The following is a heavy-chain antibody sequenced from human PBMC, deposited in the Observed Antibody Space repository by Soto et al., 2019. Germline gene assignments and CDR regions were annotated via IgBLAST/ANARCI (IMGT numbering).Heavy chain of an antibody. CDR1: GYSFTSYW. CDR2: IYPGDPDT. D-gene: IGHD2-21*02. J-gene: IGHJ5*02. V-gene: IGHV5-51*01. CDR3: ARQAEVMAYCGGDCYENWFDP. Sequence: GESLKISCKGSGYSFTSYWIGWVRQMPGKGLEWMGIIYPGDPDTRYSPSFQGQVTISADKSISTAYLQWSSLKASDTAMYYCARQAEVMAYCGGDCYENWFDPWGQGTLVTVSS.